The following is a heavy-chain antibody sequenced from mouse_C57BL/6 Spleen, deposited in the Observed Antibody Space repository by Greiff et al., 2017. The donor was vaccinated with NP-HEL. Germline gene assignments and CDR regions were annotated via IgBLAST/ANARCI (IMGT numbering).Heavy chain of an antibody. CDR1: GFTFSSYA. Sequence: EVKLVESGGGLVKPGGSLKLSCAASGFTFSSYAMSWVRQTPEKRLEWVATISDGGSYTYYPDNVKGRFTISRDNAKNNLYLQMSHLKSEDTAMYYCARDGLLQGYAMDYWGQGTSVTVSS. V-gene: IGHV5-4*01. J-gene: IGHJ4*01. CDR2: ISDGGSYT. D-gene: IGHD2-3*01. CDR3: ARDGLLQGYAMDY.